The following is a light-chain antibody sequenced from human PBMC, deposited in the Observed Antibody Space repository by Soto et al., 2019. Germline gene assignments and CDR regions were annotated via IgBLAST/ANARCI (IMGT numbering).Light chain of an antibody. Sequence: QSVLTQPPSASGSPGQSVAISCTGTSSDVGGYNYVSWYQQHPGKAPKLMIYEVSKRPSGVPDRFSGSKSVNTDSLTVSGLQADDEADYYCSSYAGSNNYVFGTGTKVTVL. J-gene: IGLJ1*01. V-gene: IGLV2-8*01. CDR3: SSYAGSNNYV. CDR2: EVS. CDR1: SSDVGGYNY.